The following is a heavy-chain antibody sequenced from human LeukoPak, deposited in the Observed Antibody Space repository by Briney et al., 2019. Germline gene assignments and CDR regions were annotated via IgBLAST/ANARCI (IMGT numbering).Heavy chain of an antibody. V-gene: IGHV4-59*01. Sequence: SETLSLTCTVSGGSISSYYWSWIRQPPGKGLEWIGYIYYTGSTDYNPSLKSRVAISVDTSKNQFSLKLSSVTAADTAVYYCARGSKAAPGTFDHWGQGTLVTVSS. CDR2: IYYTGST. D-gene: IGHD6-13*01. CDR1: GGSISSYY. CDR3: ARGSKAAPGTFDH. J-gene: IGHJ4*02.